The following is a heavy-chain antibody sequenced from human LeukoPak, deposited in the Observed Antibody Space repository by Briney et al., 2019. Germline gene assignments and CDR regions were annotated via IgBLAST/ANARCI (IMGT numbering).Heavy chain of an antibody. D-gene: IGHD6-6*01. CDR3: ARHRAYSSSSPFDY. V-gene: IGHV4-59*08. Sequence: SETLALICSVSGGSNSSLYWSWIRQPPGKGLEWIGYIYYTGSTNYNPSLKSRVTIFVDMSKNQFSLRLSSVTAADTALYYCARHRAYSSSSPFDYWGQGTLVTVSS. CDR2: IYYTGST. CDR1: GGSNSSLY. J-gene: IGHJ4*02.